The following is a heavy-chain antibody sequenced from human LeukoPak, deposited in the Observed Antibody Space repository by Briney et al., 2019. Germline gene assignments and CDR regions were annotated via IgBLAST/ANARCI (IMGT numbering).Heavy chain of an antibody. Sequence: GGSLRLSCAASGFTFSSYGMHWVRQAPGKGLEWVAFIRYDGSNKYYADSVKGRFTISRDNSKNTLYLQMNSLRAEDTAVYYCAKEGGYYDSSGYYSFDYWGQGTLVTVSS. CDR3: AKEGGYYDSSGYYSFDY. CDR2: IRYDGSNK. D-gene: IGHD3-22*01. V-gene: IGHV3-30*02. J-gene: IGHJ4*02. CDR1: GFTFSSYG.